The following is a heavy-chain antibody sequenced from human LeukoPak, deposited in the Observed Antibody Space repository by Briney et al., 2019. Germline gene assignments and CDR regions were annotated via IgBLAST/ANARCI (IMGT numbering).Heavy chain of an antibody. V-gene: IGHV4-61*02. CDR2: IYTSGST. CDR1: GGSISSGSYY. J-gene: IGHJ4*02. D-gene: IGHD6-6*01. Sequence: SETLSLTCTVSGGSISSGSYYWSWIRQPPGKGLEWIGRIYTSGSTNYNPSLKSRVTISVDTSKNQFSLKLSSVTAADTAVYYCARVGLSSSPLDYWGQGTLVTVSS. CDR3: ARVGLSSSPLDY.